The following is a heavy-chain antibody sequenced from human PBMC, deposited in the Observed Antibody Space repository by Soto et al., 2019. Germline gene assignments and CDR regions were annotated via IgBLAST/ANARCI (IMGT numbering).Heavy chain of an antibody. CDR2: IKQDGSEK. D-gene: IGHD6-6*01. Sequence: GGSMRLSWGASGFTFSSYWMSWVRQAPGKGLEWVANIKQDGSEKYYVDSVKGRFTISRDNAKNSLYLQMNSLRAEDTAVYYCAGDYSSSAYYHDLKSVCGQRSSDTGS. V-gene: IGHV3-7*01. CDR3: AGDYSSSAYYHDLKSV. CDR1: GFTFSSYW. J-gene: IGHJ6*02.